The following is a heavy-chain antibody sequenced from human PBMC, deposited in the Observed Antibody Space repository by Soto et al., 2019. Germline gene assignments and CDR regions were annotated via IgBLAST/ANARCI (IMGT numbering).Heavy chain of an antibody. CDR2: ISGSGGST. CDR1: GFTFSSYA. V-gene: IGHV3-23*01. CDR3: AKGIAARPRAPYFDY. Sequence: GGSLRLSCAASGFTFSSYAMSWVRQAPGKGLEWVSAISGSGGSTYYADSVKGRFTISRDNSKNTLYLQMNSLRAEDTAVYYCAKGIAARPRAPYFDYWGQGTLVTVSS. D-gene: IGHD6-6*01. J-gene: IGHJ4*02.